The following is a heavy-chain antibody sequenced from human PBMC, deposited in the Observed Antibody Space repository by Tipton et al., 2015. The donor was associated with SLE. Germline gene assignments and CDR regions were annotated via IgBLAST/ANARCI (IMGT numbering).Heavy chain of an antibody. J-gene: IGHJ4*02. D-gene: IGHD2-8*01. Sequence: TLSLTCTVSGASISSHYWSWIRQPPGKGLEWIGYISDSGNTIDNPSLKSRLTISVDTSKNQFSLKLRSVPAADTAVYYCASILNHAFDYWGQGTLVTVSS. CDR1: GASISSHY. CDR3: ASILNHAFDY. CDR2: ISDSGNT. V-gene: IGHV4-59*11.